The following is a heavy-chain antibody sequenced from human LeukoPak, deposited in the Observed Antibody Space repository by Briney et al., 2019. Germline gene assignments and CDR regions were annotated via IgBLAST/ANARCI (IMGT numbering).Heavy chain of an antibody. J-gene: IGHJ4*02. D-gene: IGHD2-21*02. V-gene: IGHV3-48*03. CDR2: ISSSGSTI. Sequence: GGSLRLSCAASGFTFSRYEMNWVRQAPGKGLEWVPYISSSGSTIYYADSVKGRFTISRDNAKNSLYLQMNSLRAEDTAVYYCARDVPAYCGGDCPNPYWGQGTLVTVSS. CDR1: GFTFSRYE. CDR3: ARDVPAYCGGDCPNPY.